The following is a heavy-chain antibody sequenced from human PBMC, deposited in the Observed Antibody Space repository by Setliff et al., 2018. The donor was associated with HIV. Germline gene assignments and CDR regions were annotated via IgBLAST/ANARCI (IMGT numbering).Heavy chain of an antibody. CDR3: AREDPPADFHFWSGRLAD. CDR2: ISAGGGST. Sequence: GGSLRLSCAVSGFTFSTYAMSWVRQAPGKGLEWVSTISAGGGSTYYADSVKGRFTISRDNSKNTLYLQMNSLRAEDTAVYYCAREDPPADFHFWSGRLADWGQGSLVTVSS. D-gene: IGHD3-3*02. CDR1: GFTFSTYA. V-gene: IGHV3-23*01. J-gene: IGHJ4*02.